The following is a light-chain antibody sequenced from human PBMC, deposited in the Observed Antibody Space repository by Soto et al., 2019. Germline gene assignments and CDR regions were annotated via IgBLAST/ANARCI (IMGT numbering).Light chain of an antibody. CDR1: SSDVGGYNY. J-gene: IGLJ2*01. V-gene: IGLV2-11*01. CDR3: ASYGGRDDMI. CDR2: GVT. Sequence: QSALTQPRSVSGSPGQSVTISCTGTSSDVGGYNYVSWYQQHPGKAPKLMIYGVTDRISGVPYRFSGSKSGNTASLTVSGLQAEDEADYYCASYGGRDDMIFGGGTKLTVL.